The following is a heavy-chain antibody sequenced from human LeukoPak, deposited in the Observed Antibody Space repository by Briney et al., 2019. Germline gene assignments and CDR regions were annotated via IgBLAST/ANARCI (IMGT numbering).Heavy chain of an antibody. CDR3: ARLYNHNWFDP. CDR1: GDSINSYY. J-gene: IGHJ5*02. D-gene: IGHD3-16*02. Sequence: SETLSLTCTVSGDSINSYYWSWIRQPPGRGLEWIGYINYTGNTNYNPSLKSRVTISIDTSKKQFSLKLSSVTAADTAMYYCARLYNHNWFDPWGQGTLVTVSS. CDR2: INYTGNT. V-gene: IGHV4-59*01.